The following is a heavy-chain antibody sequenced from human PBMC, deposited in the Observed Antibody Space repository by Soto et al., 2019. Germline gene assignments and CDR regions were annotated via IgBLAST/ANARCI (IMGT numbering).Heavy chain of an antibody. CDR3: AREDGWGGFGVVRTTYSYCGMDV. CDR2: ISAYNGNT. CDR1: GYTFTSYG. V-gene: IGHV1-18*01. J-gene: IGHJ6*02. D-gene: IGHD3-10*01. Sequence: ASVKVSCNASGYTFTSYGISWVRQALGQGLEWMGWISAYNGNTNYAQKLQARVTMTTDTSTSTAYMELRSLRSDDTAVYYCAREDGWGGFGVVRTTYSYCGMDVWAQGTTVHVAS.